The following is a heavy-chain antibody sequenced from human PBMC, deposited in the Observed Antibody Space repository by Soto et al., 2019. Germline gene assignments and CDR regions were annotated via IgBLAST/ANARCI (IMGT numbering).Heavy chain of an antibody. CDR1: GGSGSSHGYY. CDR2: IYYNGIT. D-gene: IGHD3-22*01. Sequence: SETLWLTCTVSGGSGSSHGYYWTWIRQPPGKGLECIGYIYYNGITNYNPSLKSRATISVDMSKNQFSLKLASATAADTAVYYCARPFITHYARDVWGQGTTVTVS. J-gene: IGHJ6*02. V-gene: IGHV4-61*08. CDR3: ARPFITHYARDV.